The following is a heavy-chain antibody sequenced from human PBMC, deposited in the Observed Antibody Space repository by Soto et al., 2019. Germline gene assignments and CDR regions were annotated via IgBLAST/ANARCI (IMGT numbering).Heavy chain of an antibody. D-gene: IGHD1-1*01. Sequence: QVQLVESGGGVVQPGRSLRLSCAASGFTFSSYAMHWVRQAPGKGLEWVAVISYDGSNKYYADSVKGRFTISRDNSKNTLYLQMNSLRAEDTAVYYCARVTSLAGTTVYWGQGTLVTVSS. CDR2: ISYDGSNK. CDR1: GFTFSSYA. J-gene: IGHJ4*02. V-gene: IGHV3-30-3*01. CDR3: ARVTSLAGTTVY.